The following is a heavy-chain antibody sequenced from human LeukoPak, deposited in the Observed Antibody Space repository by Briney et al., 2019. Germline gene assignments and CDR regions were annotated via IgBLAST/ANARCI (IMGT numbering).Heavy chain of an antibody. CDR1: GFTFSSYW. CDR3: ARERNVAVVTAFDV. Sequence: GGSLRLSCAASGFTFSSYWMSWVRQAPGKGLEWVANTKQDGSEKYYLDSVKGRFTISRDNAKNSLYLQMNTLRPEDTAVYYCARERNVAVVTAFDVWGQGTMVNVSS. CDR2: TKQDGSEK. V-gene: IGHV3-7*01. J-gene: IGHJ3*01. D-gene: IGHD2-2*01.